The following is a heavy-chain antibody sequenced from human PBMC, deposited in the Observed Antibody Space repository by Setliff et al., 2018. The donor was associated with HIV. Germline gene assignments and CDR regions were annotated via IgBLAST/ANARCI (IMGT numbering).Heavy chain of an antibody. J-gene: IGHJ6*03. V-gene: IGHV1-2*02. CDR3: ARQITMVRGVYQPYYYYYMDV. CDR1: AYTFTAYY. D-gene: IGHD3-10*01. CDR2: INPNSGGT. Sequence: ASVKVSCKASAYTFTAYYIHWVRQAPGQGLEWMGWINPNSGGTNYAQKFQGRVTMTTDTSTSTVYMELGSLISDDTAVYYCARQITMVRGVYQPYYYYYMDVWGKGTTVTVSS.